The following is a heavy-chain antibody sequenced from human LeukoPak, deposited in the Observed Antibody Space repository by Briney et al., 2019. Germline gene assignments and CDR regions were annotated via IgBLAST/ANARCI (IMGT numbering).Heavy chain of an antibody. CDR2: INPNSGGT. CDR1: GGTFSSYA. Sequence: ASVKVSCKASGGTFSSYAISWVRQAPGQGLEWMGWINPNSGGTNYAQKFQGWVTMTRDTSISTAYMELSRLRSDDTAAYYCARESGTRPWIQLWPVRSGAYYYYGMDVWGQGTTVTVSS. J-gene: IGHJ6*02. D-gene: IGHD5-18*01. CDR3: ARESGTRPWIQLWPVRSGAYYYYGMDV. V-gene: IGHV1-2*04.